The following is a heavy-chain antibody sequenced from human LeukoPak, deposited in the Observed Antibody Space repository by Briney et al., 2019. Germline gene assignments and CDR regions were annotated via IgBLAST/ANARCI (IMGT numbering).Heavy chain of an antibody. CDR3: ARVFGGTVVTEVSGAFDI. CDR2: INHSGST. CDR1: GGSFSGYY. D-gene: IGHD4-23*01. Sequence: SETLSLTCAVYGGSFSGYYWSWIRQPPGKGLEWIGEINHSGSTNYNPSLKSRVTISVDTSKNQFSLKLSSVTAADTAVYYCARVFGGTVVTEVSGAFDIWGQGTMVTVSS. J-gene: IGHJ3*02. V-gene: IGHV4-34*01.